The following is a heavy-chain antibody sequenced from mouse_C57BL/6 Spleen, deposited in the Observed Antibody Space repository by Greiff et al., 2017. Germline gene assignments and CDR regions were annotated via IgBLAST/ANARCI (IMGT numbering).Heavy chain of an antibody. D-gene: IGHD1-1*01. CDR3: ARGGTYYGSSYDWFAY. V-gene: IGHV3-1*01. J-gene: IGHJ3*01. CDR1: GYSITSGYD. Sequence: EVKLVESGPGMVKPSQSLSLTCTVTGYSITSGYDWHWIRHFPGNKLEWMGYISYSGSTNYNPSLKSRISITHDTSKNHFFLKLNSVTTEDTATYYCARGGTYYGSSYDWFAYWGQGTLVTVSA. CDR2: ISYSGST.